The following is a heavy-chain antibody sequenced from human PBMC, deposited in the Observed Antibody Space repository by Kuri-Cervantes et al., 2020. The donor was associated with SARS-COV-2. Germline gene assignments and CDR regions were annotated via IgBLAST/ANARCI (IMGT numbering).Heavy chain of an antibody. J-gene: IGHJ2*01. D-gene: IGHD3-9*01. CDR3: ARWDSYYDILTGYYPTGYFGL. V-gene: IGHV4-61*01. CDR2: IYYSGST. CDR1: GGSVSSGSYY. Sequence: SETLSLTCTVSGGSVSSGSYYWSWIRQPPGKGLEWIGYIYYSGSTNNNPSLKSRVTISVDTSKNQFSLKLSSVTAADAAAYYCARWDSYYDILTGYYPTGYFGLWGRGTLVTVSS.